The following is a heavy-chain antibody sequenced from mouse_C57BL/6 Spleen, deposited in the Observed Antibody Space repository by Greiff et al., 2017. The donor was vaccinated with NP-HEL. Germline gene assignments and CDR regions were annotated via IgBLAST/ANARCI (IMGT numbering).Heavy chain of an antibody. D-gene: IGHD2-2*01. V-gene: IGHV1-74*01. CDR3: AIESYGYDGGYWYFDV. CDR2: IHPSDSDT. Sequence: QVQLKQPGAELVKPGASVKVSCKASGYTFTSYWMHWVKQRPGQGLEWIGRIHPSDSDTNYTPKFKGKATLTVVPSSSTAYMQLSSLTSEDSAVYYCAIESYGYDGGYWYFDVWGTGTTVTVSA. J-gene: IGHJ1*03. CDR1: GYTFTSYW.